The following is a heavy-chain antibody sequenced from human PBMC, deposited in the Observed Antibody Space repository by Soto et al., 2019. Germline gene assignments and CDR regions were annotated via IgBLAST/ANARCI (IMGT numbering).Heavy chain of an antibody. CDR3: ARAVDVGYGDYDERTPGFDPPGRNYYGMDV. Sequence: GGSLRLSCAASGFTFSSYSMNWVRQAPGKGLEWVSYISSSSSTIYYADSVKGRFTISRDNAKNSLYLQMNSLRDEDTAVYYCARAVDVGYGDYDERTPGFDPPGRNYYGMDVWGQGTTVTVSS. V-gene: IGHV3-48*02. CDR1: GFTFSSYS. CDR2: ISSSSSTI. J-gene: IGHJ6*02. D-gene: IGHD4-17*01.